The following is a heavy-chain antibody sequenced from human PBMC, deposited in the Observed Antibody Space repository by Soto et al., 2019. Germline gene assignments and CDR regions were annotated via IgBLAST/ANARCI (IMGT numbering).Heavy chain of an antibody. J-gene: IGHJ4*02. D-gene: IGHD3-10*01. V-gene: IGHV3-66*01. Sequence: EVQLVESGGGLVQPGGSLRLSCAASGFTISSYYMSWVRQAPGKGLEWVSVIYSGGSDTTYYAGSVKGRFTISRDISKNPVYLQMNRLRAEDTAVYYCARDGSSRPTEYWGQGTLVTVSS. CDR2: IYSGGSDTT. CDR1: GFTISSYY. CDR3: ARDGSSRPTEY.